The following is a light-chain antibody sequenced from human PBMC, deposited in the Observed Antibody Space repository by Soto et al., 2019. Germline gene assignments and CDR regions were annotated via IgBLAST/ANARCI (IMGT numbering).Light chain of an antibody. CDR3: QQYNTYSRRT. CDR1: QSISRW. V-gene: IGKV1-5*01. J-gene: IGKJ1*01. Sequence: DIQMTQSPSTLSASVGDRVTITCRASQSISRWLAWYQQKPGKAPNLLIFDASNLQRGVPSRFSGSGSGTEFTLTIIGLQPDDFAIYYCQQYNTYSRRTFGQGTKVDIK. CDR2: DAS.